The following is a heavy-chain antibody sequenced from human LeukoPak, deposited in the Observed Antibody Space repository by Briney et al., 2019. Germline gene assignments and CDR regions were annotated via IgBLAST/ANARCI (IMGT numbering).Heavy chain of an antibody. Sequence: ASETLSLTCAVYGGSFSGYYWNWIRQPPGKGLEWIGEINHSGRTNYNPSLKSRVTISVDTSKKQFSLKLSSVTAADTAVYYCARGVDYYGVWGQGTLVTVSS. J-gene: IGHJ4*02. CDR2: INHSGRT. V-gene: IGHV4-34*01. CDR3: ARGVDYYGV. CDR1: GGSFSGYY. D-gene: IGHD3-10*01.